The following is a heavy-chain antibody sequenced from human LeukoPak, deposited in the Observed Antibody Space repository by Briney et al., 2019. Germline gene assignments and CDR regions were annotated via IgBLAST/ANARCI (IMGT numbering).Heavy chain of an antibody. V-gene: IGHV3-48*01. Sequence: GGSLRLSCAASGFTFSSYSMNWVRQAPGKGLEWVSYISSSSSTIYYADSVKGRFTISRDDAKNSLYLQMNSLRAEDTAVYYRARDVLRSPPPNWFDPWGQGTLVTVSS. CDR2: ISSSSSTI. D-gene: IGHD5/OR15-5a*01. CDR1: GFTFSSYS. J-gene: IGHJ5*02. CDR3: ARDVLRSPPPNWFDP.